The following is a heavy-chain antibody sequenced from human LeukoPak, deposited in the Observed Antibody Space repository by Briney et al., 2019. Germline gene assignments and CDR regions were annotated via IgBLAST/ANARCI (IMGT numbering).Heavy chain of an antibody. J-gene: IGHJ3*02. CDR1: GFTFSSYS. CDR3: ARENSGSYADAFDI. CDR2: ISSSSSTI. D-gene: IGHD1-26*01. Sequence: GGSLRLSCAASGFTFSSYSMNWVRQAPGKGLEWVSYISSSSSTIYYADSVKGRFTISRDNAKNSLYLQMNSLRAEDTAVYYCARENSGSYADAFDIWGQGTMVTVSS. V-gene: IGHV3-48*04.